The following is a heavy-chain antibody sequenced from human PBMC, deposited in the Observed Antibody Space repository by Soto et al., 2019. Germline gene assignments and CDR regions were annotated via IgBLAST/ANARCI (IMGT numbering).Heavy chain of an antibody. D-gene: IGHD4-17*01. CDR3: SRDYGDYPPSDY. V-gene: IGHV3-74*01. Sequence: EVPLVESGGGLVQPGGSLRLSCAASGFTFSSYWMHWVRQAPGKGLVWVSRINSDGSSTSYADSVKGRFTISSDNAKNALYLQMNSLRAEDTAVYYCSRDYGDYPPSDYWGQEPWSPSPQ. CDR1: GFTFSSYW. J-gene: IGHJ4*01. CDR2: INSDGSST.